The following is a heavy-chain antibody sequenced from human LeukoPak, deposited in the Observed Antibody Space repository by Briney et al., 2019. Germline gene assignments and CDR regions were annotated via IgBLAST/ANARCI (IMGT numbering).Heavy chain of an antibody. D-gene: IGHD4-11*01. CDR3: AKDPGPRSRATVTTGLPYYFDY. J-gene: IGHJ4*02. Sequence: GGSLRLSCAASGFTFGSYAMSWVRQAPGKGLEWVSAISGSGGSTYYADSVKGRFTISRDNSKSTLYLQMNSLRAEDTAVYYCAKDPGPRSRATVTTGLPYYFDYWGQGTLVTVSS. CDR2: ISGSGGST. CDR1: GFTFGSYA. V-gene: IGHV3-23*01.